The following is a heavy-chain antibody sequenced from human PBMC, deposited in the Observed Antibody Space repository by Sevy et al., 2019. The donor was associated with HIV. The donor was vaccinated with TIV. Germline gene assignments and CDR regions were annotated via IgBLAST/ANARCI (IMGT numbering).Heavy chain of an antibody. V-gene: IGHV3-30*02. J-gene: IGHJ4*02. CDR3: ASVDCGGDCYLVFYY. CDR1: GFTFSTNG. CDR2: IRFDGDSK. Sequence: GGSLRLSCAASGFTFSTNGMHWVRQAPGKGLEWVAVIRFDGDSKYYADSVKGRFTISRDNSKNTLDLQLNSLTAEDSVGYYCASVDCGGDCYLVFYYRGQGTLVTVSS. D-gene: IGHD2-21*01.